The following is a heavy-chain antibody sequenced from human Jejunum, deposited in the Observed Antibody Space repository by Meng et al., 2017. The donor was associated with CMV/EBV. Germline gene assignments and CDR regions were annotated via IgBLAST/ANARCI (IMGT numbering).Heavy chain of an antibody. CDR1: RSPFVPSG. V-gene: IGHV3-21*01. CDR3: ARVVKGGNYLEY. D-gene: IGHD4-23*01. CDR2: ISISSYT. Sequence: ATTRSPFVPSGRSSVHQAPGKGLECVSSISISSYTYYADSVAGRFTISRDNAKNSLYLQMDSLRAEDTAVYYCARVVKGGNYLEYWGQGTLVTVSS. J-gene: IGHJ4*02.